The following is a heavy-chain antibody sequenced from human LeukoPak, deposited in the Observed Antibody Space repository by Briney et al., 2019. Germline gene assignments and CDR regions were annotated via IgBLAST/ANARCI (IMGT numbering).Heavy chain of an antibody. D-gene: IGHD6-19*01. V-gene: IGHV3-23*01. CDR3: AKDGQVSSGWFDY. J-gene: IGHJ4*02. CDR1: GFTFSSYA. Sequence: GGSLRLSCTASGFTFSSYAMSWVRQAPGKGLEWVSAISGSGGSTYYADSVKGRFTISRDNSKNTLYLQMNSLRAEDTAVYYCAKDGQVSSGWFDYWGQGTLVTVSS. CDR2: ISGSGGST.